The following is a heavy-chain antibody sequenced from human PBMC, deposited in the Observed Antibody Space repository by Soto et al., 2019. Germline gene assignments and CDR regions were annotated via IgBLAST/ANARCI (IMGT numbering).Heavy chain of an antibody. J-gene: IGHJ4*02. Sequence: QGQLVESGGGVVQPGRSLRLSCAASGFAFINHGMHWVRQAPGKGLEWLAVIVREGSEKFYADSVKGRFTISRDNSKNTLYLEMSSLRAEDTAVYYCARDDDYDDNGLDLWGQGTLVTVS. CDR1: GFAFINHG. V-gene: IGHV3-33*01. CDR3: ARDDDYDDNGLDL. D-gene: IGHD4-17*01. CDR2: IVREGSEK.